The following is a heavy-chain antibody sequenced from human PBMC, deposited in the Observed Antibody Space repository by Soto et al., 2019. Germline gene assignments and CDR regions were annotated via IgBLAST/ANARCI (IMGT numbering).Heavy chain of an antibody. D-gene: IGHD1-7*01. CDR3: ARHVGTKTRLGYGMDV. V-gene: IGHV5-51*01. Sequence: GESLKISCKGSGYSFTSCWIGWVRQMPGKGLEWMGIIYPGDSDTRYSPSFQGQVTISADKSISTAYLQWSSLKASDTAMYYRARHVGTKTRLGYGMDVWGQGTTVTVSS. J-gene: IGHJ6*02. CDR1: GYSFTSCW. CDR2: IYPGDSDT.